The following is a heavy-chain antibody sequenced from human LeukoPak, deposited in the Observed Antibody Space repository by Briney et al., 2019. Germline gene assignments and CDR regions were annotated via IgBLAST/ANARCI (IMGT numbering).Heavy chain of an antibody. V-gene: IGHV1-2*02. J-gene: IGHJ4*02. Sequence: ASVKVSCKASGYTFTGYYMHWVRQAPGQGLEWMGWINPNSGGTNYAQKFQGRVTMTRDTSISTAYMELSRLRSDGTAVYYCARTLDVLRFLEWPEFDYWGQGTLVTVSS. CDR2: INPNSGGT. D-gene: IGHD3-3*01. CDR3: ARTLDVLRFLEWPEFDY. CDR1: GYTFTGYY.